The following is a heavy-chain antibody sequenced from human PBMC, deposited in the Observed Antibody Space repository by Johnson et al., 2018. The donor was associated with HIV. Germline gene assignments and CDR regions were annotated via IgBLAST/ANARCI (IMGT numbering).Heavy chain of an antibody. Sequence: QVQLVESGGGVVQPGGSLRLSCAASGFNFNGFGMHWVRQAPGKGLEWVAFLRYDGTNKNYGDSVKGRFTISRDNAKNTLYLQMNSLRAEDTAVYYCARGKKQWLDEDAFDIWGQGTMVTVSS. CDR1: GFNFNGFG. J-gene: IGHJ3*02. CDR3: ARGKKQWLDEDAFDI. V-gene: IGHV3-30*02. D-gene: IGHD6-19*01. CDR2: LRYDGTNK.